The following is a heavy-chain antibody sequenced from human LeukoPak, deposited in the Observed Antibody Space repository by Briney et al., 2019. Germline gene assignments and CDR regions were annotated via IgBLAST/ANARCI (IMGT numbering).Heavy chain of an antibody. J-gene: IGHJ4*02. D-gene: IGHD2/OR15-2a*01. Sequence: SETLSLTCTVSGGSISSGAYSWSWIRQLPGKGLEWIGYIYFSGSTYYNPSLKSRVTISIDTSKNQFSLKLSSVTAADTAVYYCASSLPFVWYFDYWGQGTLVTVSS. CDR2: IYFSGST. V-gene: IGHV4-31*02. CDR3: ASSLPFVWYFDY. CDR1: GGSISSGAYS.